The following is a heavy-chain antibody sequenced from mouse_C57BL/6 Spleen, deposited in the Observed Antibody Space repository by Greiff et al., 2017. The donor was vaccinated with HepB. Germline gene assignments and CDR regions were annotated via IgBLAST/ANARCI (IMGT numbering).Heavy chain of an antibody. CDR2: IYPGSGST. CDR1: GYTFTSYW. J-gene: IGHJ3*01. Sequence: QVQLQQPGAELVKPGASVKMSCKASGYTFTSYWITWVKQRPGQGLEWIGDIYPGSGSTNYNEKFKGKATLTVDKSSSTAYMQLSSLTSEDSAVYYCARNRGTYFGFAYWGPGTLVTVAA. D-gene: IGHD1-2*01. CDR3: ARNRGTYFGFAY. V-gene: IGHV1-55*01.